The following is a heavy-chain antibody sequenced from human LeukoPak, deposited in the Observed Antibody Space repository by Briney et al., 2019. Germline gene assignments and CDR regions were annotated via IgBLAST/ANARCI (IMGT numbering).Heavy chain of an antibody. J-gene: IGHJ3*01. CDR3: AKDVSGTYYAFDV. CDR1: GASASSHF. V-gene: IGHV4-59*02. Sequence: PSETLSLTCGVSGASASSHFWSWIRQTPGMGLEWIGYISNRGSTGYNPSLRSRVTISVDAPKNEVSLNVRSVSAADTAVYYCAKDVSGTYYAFDVWGQGRTV. CDR2: ISNRGST. D-gene: IGHD1-26*01.